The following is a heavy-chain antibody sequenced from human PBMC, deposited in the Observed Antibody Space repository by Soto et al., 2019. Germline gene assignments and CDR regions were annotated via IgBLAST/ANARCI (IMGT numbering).Heavy chain of an antibody. D-gene: IGHD4-4*01. J-gene: IGHJ6*02. Sequence: PGGSLRLSCAASGFTFSNAWMNWVRQAPGKGLEWVGRIKSKTDGGTTDYAAPVKGRFTISRDDSKNTLYLQMNSLKTEDTAVYYCTTEYYSNYVNFYYYYYGMDVWGQGTTVTVSS. CDR1: GFTFSNAW. CDR3: TTEYYSNYVNFYYYYYGMDV. V-gene: IGHV3-15*07. CDR2: IKSKTDGGTT.